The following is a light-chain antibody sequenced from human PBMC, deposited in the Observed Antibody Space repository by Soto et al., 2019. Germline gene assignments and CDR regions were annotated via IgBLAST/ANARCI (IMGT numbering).Light chain of an antibody. CDR1: SSNIGAPYD. CDR2: SNR. Sequence: QPVLTQPPSVSGAPGQRVTISCTGSSSNIGAPYDVHWYQQLPGTAPKLLIYSNRNRPSGVPDRFSGSKSGTSASLAITGLQAEDEADYYCQSYDSSLSGVAFGGGTKLTVL. J-gene: IGLJ3*02. V-gene: IGLV1-40*01. CDR3: QSYDSSLSGVA.